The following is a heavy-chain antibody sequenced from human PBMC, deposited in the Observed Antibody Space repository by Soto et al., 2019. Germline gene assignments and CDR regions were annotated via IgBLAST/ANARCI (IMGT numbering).Heavy chain of an antibody. D-gene: IGHD3-16*02. J-gene: IGHJ2*01. V-gene: IGHV4-4*07. Sequence: KSSETLSLTCTVSGGSISSYYWSWIRQPAGKGLEWIGRIYTSGSTNYNPSLKSRVTMSVDTSKNQFSLKLSSVTAADTAVYYCAREAGYVWGSYRYGSFDLWGRGTLVTVSS. CDR3: AREAGYVWGSYRYGSFDL. CDR2: IYTSGST. CDR1: GGSISSYY.